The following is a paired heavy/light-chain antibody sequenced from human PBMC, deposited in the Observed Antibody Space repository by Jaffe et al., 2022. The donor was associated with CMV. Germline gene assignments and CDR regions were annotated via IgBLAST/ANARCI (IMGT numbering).Light chain of an antibody. CDR3: QAWDSSTAI. J-gene: IGLJ2*01. Sequence: SYELTQPPSVSVSPGQTASITCSGDKLGDKYACWYQQKPGQSPVLVIYQDSKRPSGIPERFSGSNSGNTATLTISGTQAMDEADYYCQAWDSSTAIFGGGTKLTVL. CDR1: KLGDKY. CDR2: QDS. V-gene: IGLV3-1*01.
Heavy chain of an antibody. Sequence: QVTLRESGPALVKPTQTLTLTCTFSGFSLSTSGMCVSWIRQPPGKALEWLALIDWDDDKYYSTSLKTRLTISKDTSKNQVVLTMTNMDPVDTATYYCARIKSGEIAARPHYYFDYWGQGTLVTVSS. D-gene: IGHD6-6*01. CDR3: ARIKSGEIAARPHYYFDY. CDR1: GFSLSTSGMC. J-gene: IGHJ4*02. CDR2: IDWDDDK. V-gene: IGHV2-70*01.